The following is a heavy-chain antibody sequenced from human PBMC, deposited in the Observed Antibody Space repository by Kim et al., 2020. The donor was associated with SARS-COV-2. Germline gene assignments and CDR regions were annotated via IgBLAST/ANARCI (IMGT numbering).Heavy chain of an antibody. D-gene: IGHD2-2*02. J-gene: IGHJ5*02. V-gene: IGHV4-59*09. CDR3: ARGVGYCSSTSCFTHWFDP. Sequence: HPSLKGRVTISVDTSKNQFSLKLSSVTAADTAVYYCARGVGYCSSTSCFTHWFDPWGQGTLVTVSS.